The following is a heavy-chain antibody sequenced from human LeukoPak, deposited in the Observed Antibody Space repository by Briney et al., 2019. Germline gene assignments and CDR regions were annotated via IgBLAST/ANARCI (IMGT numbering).Heavy chain of an antibody. CDR3: ASVYMVDPYYYYYGMDV. D-gene: IGHD3-10*01. Sequence: GGSLRLSCAASGFTFSNYWMSWVRQAPGKGLEWVANIKEDGTEKYYVDSVKGRFTISRDNAKNSLYLQMNSLRAEDTAVYYCASVYMVDPYYYYYGMDVWGQGTTVTVSS. CDR2: IKEDGTEK. J-gene: IGHJ6*02. CDR1: GFTFSNYW. V-gene: IGHV3-7*01.